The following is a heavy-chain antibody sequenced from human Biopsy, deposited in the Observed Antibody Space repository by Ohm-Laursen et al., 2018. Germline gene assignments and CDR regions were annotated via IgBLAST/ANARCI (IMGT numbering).Heavy chain of an antibody. Sequence: PSQTLSLTWTVSGGSITDDYWSWIRQSPGKGQEWIGFISKGGDTTYNPSLKSRATISVDTSKNQFSLKVISVTAADTAVYYCARLTGDPSYWGQGILVTVSS. CDR1: GGSITDDY. J-gene: IGHJ4*02. CDR2: ISKGGDT. D-gene: IGHD7-27*01. V-gene: IGHV4-59*01. CDR3: ARLTGDPSY.